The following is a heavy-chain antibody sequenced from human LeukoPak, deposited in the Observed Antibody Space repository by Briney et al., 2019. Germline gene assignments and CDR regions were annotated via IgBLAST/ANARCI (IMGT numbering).Heavy chain of an antibody. CDR2: ISSSSSTI. Sequence: GGSLRLSCAASGFTFSSYSMNWVRQAPGKGLEWVSYISSSSSTIYYADSVKGRFTISRDNAKNSLYLQMNSLRAEDTAVYYCARSGSSTYNAFDIWGQGTMVTVSS. CDR1: GFTFSSYS. V-gene: IGHV3-48*01. J-gene: IGHJ3*02. D-gene: IGHD2-2*01. CDR3: ARSGSSTYNAFDI.